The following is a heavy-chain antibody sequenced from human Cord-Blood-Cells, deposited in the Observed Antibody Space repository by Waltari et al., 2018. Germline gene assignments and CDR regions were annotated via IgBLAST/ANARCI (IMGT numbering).Heavy chain of an antibody. D-gene: IGHD5-18*01. CDR3: ASAAMVDY. J-gene: IGHJ4*02. CDR1: GGSISSSSYF. V-gene: IGHV4-39*01. Sequence: QLQLQESGPGLVKPSETLSLTCTVPGGSISSSSYFWGWIRQPPGEGLEWIGCTEYRGGTHYSPSLNGRVTISVDTSKNQFSLKLSSVTAADTAVYYCASAAMVDYWGQGTLVTVSS. CDR2: TEYRGGT.